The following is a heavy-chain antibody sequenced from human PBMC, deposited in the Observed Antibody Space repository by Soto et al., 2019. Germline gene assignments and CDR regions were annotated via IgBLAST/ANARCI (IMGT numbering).Heavy chain of an antibody. CDR3: ARRSGDYDFWSGSTQYYYYGMDV. CDR1: GGTFSSYA. Sequence: QVQLVQSGAEVKTPGSSVKVSCKASGGTFSSYAISWVRQAPGQGLEWMGGIIPIFGTANYAQKVQGRVTITADESTSTAYMELSSLRSEDTAVYYCARRSGDYDFWSGSTQYYYYGMDVWGQGTTVTVSS. J-gene: IGHJ6*02. D-gene: IGHD3-3*01. CDR2: IIPIFGTA. V-gene: IGHV1-69*01.